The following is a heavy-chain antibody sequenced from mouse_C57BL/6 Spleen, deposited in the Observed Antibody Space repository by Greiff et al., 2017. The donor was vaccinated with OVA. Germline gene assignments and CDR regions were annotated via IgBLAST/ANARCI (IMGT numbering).Heavy chain of an antibody. CDR2: INPGSGGT. Sequence: VQLQQSGAELVRPGTSVKVSCKASGYAFTNYLIEWVKQRPGQGLEWIGVINPGSGGTNYNEKFKGKATLTADKSSSTAYMQLSSLTSEDSAVYFCARENYYGSRIYAMDYWGQGTSVTVSS. D-gene: IGHD1-1*01. CDR1: GYAFTNYL. CDR3: ARENYYGSRIYAMDY. V-gene: IGHV1-54*01. J-gene: IGHJ4*01.